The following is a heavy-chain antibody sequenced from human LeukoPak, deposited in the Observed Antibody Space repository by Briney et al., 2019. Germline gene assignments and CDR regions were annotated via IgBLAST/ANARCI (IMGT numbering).Heavy chain of an antibody. CDR2: ISGSGGST. D-gene: IGHD2-2*01. V-gene: IGHV3-23*01. Sequence: GGSLRLSCAASGFSFSSQSMNWVRQAPGKGLEWVSAISGSGGSTYYADSVKGRFTISRDNSKNTLYLQMNSLRAEDTAVYYCAKSMWPAAMGLPEYWGQGTLVTVSS. J-gene: IGHJ4*02. CDR1: GFSFSSQS. CDR3: AKSMWPAAMGLPEY.